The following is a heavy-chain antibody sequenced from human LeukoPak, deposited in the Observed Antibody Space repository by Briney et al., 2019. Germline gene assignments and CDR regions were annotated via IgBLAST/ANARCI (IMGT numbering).Heavy chain of an antibody. J-gene: IGHJ5*02. Sequence: ASVKVSCKASGYTFTGYYMHWVRQAPGRGLEWMGWINPNSGGTNYAQKFQGRVTMTRDTSISTAYMELSRLRSDDTAVYYCARDPTVYYDSSAWFDPWGQGTLVTVSS. CDR1: GYTFTGYY. D-gene: IGHD3-22*01. V-gene: IGHV1-2*02. CDR2: INPNSGGT. CDR3: ARDPTVYYDSSAWFDP.